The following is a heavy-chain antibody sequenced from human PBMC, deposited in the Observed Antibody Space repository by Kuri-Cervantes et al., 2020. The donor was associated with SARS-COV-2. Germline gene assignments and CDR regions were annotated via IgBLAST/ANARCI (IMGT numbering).Heavy chain of an antibody. CDR2: TYYRSKWYN. Sequence: LRLSCAISGDSVSSNSAAWNWIRQSPSRGLEWLGRTYYRSKWYNDYAVSVKSRITINPDTSKNQFSLQLNSVTPEDTAAYYCARGRINLGYCSGGSCMYFDYWGQGTLVTVSS. V-gene: IGHV6-1*01. CDR1: GDSVSSNSAA. CDR3: ARGRINLGYCSGGSCMYFDY. D-gene: IGHD2-15*01. J-gene: IGHJ4*02.